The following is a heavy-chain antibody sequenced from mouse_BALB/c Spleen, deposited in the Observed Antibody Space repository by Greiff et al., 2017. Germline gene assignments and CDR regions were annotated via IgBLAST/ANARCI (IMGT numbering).Heavy chain of an antibody. V-gene: IGHV5-17*02. J-gene: IGHJ1*01. Sequence: VQLKVSGGGLVQPGGSRKLSCAASGFTFSSFGMHWVRQAPEKGLEWVAYISSGSSTIYYADTVKGRFTISRDNPKNTLFLQMTSLRSEDTAMYYCARNYGSSFDVWGAGTTVTVSS. CDR1: GFTFSSFG. D-gene: IGHD1-1*01. CDR2: ISSGSSTI. CDR3: ARNYGSSFDV.